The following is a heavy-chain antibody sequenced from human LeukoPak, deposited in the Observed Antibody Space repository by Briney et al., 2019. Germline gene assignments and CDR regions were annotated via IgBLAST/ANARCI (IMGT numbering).Heavy chain of an antibody. V-gene: IGHV3-49*04. Sequence: GGSLRLSCTASGFTFGDYAMSWVRQAPGKGLEWVGFIRSKAYGGTTEYAASVKGRFTISRDDSKSIAYLQMNSLKTEDTAVYYCTRVLDIVVVPAASDAFDIWGQGTMVTVSS. CDR2: IRSKAYGGTT. J-gene: IGHJ3*02. D-gene: IGHD2-2*03. CDR3: TRVLDIVVVPAASDAFDI. CDR1: GFTFGDYA.